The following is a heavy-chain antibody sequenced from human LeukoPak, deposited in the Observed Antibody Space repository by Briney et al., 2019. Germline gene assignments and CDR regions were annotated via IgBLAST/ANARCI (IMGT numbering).Heavy chain of an antibody. D-gene: IGHD6-13*01. V-gene: IGHV3-23*01. CDR3: AKDGVYSSSWYDFDY. Sequence: GGSLRLPCAASGFTFSSYAMSWVRQAPGKGLEWVSAISGSGGSTYYADSVKGRFTISRDNSKNTLYLQMNSLRAEDTAVYYCAKDGVYSSSWYDFDYWGQGTLVTVSS. CDR2: ISGSGGST. CDR1: GFTFSSYA. J-gene: IGHJ4*02.